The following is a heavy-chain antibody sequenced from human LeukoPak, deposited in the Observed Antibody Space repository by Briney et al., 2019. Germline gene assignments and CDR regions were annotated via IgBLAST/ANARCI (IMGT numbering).Heavy chain of an antibody. Sequence: GGSLRLSCAASGFTLSSYGMHWVRQAPGKGLEWVAFIRYDGSNKYYADSVKGRFTISRDNSKNTLYLQMNSLRAEDTAVYYCAKRAGYGLAFFDYWGQGTLVTVSS. CDR3: AKRAGYGLAFFDY. J-gene: IGHJ4*02. CDR1: GFTLSSYG. V-gene: IGHV3-30*02. CDR2: IRYDGSNK. D-gene: IGHD3-10*01.